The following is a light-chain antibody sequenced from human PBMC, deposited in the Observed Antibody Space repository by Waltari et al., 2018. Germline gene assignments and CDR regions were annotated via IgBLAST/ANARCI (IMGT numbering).Light chain of an antibody. Sequence: DIQMTQSPSTLSASVGDRVPITCRASQSIGISLAWYQQKPGKAPKVVIYEASSLESGVPSRFSGSGSGTEFTLTISSLQPDDFATYYCQQCNSYLLTFGGGTKVEIK. CDR1: QSIGIS. J-gene: IGKJ4*01. CDR3: QQCNSYLLT. V-gene: IGKV1-5*03. CDR2: EAS.